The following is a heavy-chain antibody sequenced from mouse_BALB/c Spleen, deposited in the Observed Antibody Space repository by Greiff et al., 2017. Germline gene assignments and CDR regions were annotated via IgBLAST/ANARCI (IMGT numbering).Heavy chain of an antibody. CDR2: IWAGGST. CDR3: ASIPKYYYGTSFAY. V-gene: IGHV2-9*02. Sequence: VKLEESGPGLVAPSQSLSITCTVSGFSLTSYGVHWVRQPPGKGLEWLGVIWAGGSTNYNSALMSRLSISKDNSKSQVFLKMNSLQTDDTAMYYCASIPKYYYGTSFAYWGQGTLVTVSA. D-gene: IGHD1-1*01. CDR1: GFSLTSYG. J-gene: IGHJ3*01.